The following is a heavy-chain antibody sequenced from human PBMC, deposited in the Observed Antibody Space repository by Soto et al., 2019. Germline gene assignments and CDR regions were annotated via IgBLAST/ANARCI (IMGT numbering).Heavy chain of an antibody. CDR1: GFTFDDYA. V-gene: IGHV3-9*01. CDR3: AKSPRGYSYGYPYYFDY. Sequence: GGSLRLSCAASGFTFDDYAMHWVRQAPGKGLEWVSGISWNSGSIGYADSVKGRFTIYRDNAKNSLYLQMNSLRAEDTALYYCAKSPRGYSYGYPYYFDYWGQGTLVTVSS. J-gene: IGHJ4*02. CDR2: ISWNSGSI. D-gene: IGHD5-18*01.